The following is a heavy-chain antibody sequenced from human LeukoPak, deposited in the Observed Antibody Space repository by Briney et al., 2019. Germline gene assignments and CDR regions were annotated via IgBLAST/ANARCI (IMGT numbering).Heavy chain of an antibody. Sequence: GRSLRLSCTASGFTFGDYTMSWFRQAPGKGLEWVGLIRSKPYGGTTEYAASVKGRFTISRDDSKSIAYLQMNSLQTEDTAVYYCTRERKEVRFLEWLPIFDYWGQGTLVTVSS. J-gene: IGHJ4*02. D-gene: IGHD3-3*01. V-gene: IGHV3-49*03. CDR1: GFTFGDYT. CDR2: IRSKPYGGTT. CDR3: TRERKEVRFLEWLPIFDY.